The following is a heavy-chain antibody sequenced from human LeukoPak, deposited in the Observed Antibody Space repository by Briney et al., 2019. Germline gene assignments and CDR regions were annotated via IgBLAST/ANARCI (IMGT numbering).Heavy chain of an antibody. CDR2: IYYSGST. V-gene: IGHV4-59*01. CDR1: GGSISSYY. CDR3: ARAGKDTAMAYYYYYMDV. J-gene: IGHJ6*03. D-gene: IGHD5-18*01. Sequence: SETLSLTRTVSGGSISSYYWSWIRQPPGKGLEWIGYIYYSGSTNYNPSLKSRVTISVDTSKNQFSLKLSSVTAADTAVYYCARAGKDTAMAYYYYYMDVWGKGTTVTVSS.